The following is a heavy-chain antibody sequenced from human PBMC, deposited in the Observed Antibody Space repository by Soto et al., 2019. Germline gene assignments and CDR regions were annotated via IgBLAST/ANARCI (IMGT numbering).Heavy chain of an antibody. Sequence: PGESLKISCKGSGYSFTSYWIGWVRQMPGKGLEWMGIIYPGDSDTRYSPSFQGQVTISADKSISTAYLPWSSLKASDTAMYYCARGAPSSHSYVSYCGMDVWGQGTTVTVSS. CDR2: IYPGDSDT. J-gene: IGHJ6*02. V-gene: IGHV5-51*01. CDR3: ARGAPSSHSYVSYCGMDV. CDR1: GYSFTSYW. D-gene: IGHD3-10*02.